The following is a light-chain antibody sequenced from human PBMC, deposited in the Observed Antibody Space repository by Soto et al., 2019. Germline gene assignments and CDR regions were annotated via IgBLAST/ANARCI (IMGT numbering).Light chain of an antibody. CDR1: QSISSY. CDR3: QQSYSTPFT. CDR2: AAS. Sequence: DIQMTPSPNSLSANVGDKDTKTFPPSQSISSYLNWYQQKPGKAPKLLIYAASSLQSGVPSRFSGSGSGTDFTLTISSLQPEDFATYYCQQSYSTPFTFGPGT. J-gene: IGKJ3*01. V-gene: IGKV1-39*01.